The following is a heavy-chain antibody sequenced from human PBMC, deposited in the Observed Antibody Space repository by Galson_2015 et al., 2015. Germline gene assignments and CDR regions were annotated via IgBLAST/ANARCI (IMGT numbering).Heavy chain of an antibody. V-gene: IGHV4-34*01. J-gene: IGHJ4*02. D-gene: IGHD6-19*01. Sequence: SETLSLTCAVFGGSFSGYYWSWIRQAPGKGLEWIGEIKHTGSTTYNPSLKSRVTISVDTSSKQFSLKLTSVTVADTAIYYCARGLYNSGWYRYWGQGTLVTVSS. CDR3: ARGLYNSGWYRY. CDR2: IKHTGST. CDR1: GGSFSGYY.